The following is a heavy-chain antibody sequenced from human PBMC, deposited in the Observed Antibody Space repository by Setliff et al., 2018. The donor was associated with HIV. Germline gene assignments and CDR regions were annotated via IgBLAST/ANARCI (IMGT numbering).Heavy chain of an antibody. CDR2: IYYSGNT. CDR1: GASIRGHY. Sequence: SETLSITCSVSGASIRGHYWSWIRQSPGKGLEWIGNIYYSGNTNYNPSFKSRVTISVDTSKNQSSLRVNSVTAADTAVYYCARSLVPSGYYYGRHAFDIWGQGTKVTVSS. CDR3: ARSLVPSGYYYGRHAFDI. J-gene: IGHJ3*02. V-gene: IGHV4-59*08. D-gene: IGHD3-22*01.